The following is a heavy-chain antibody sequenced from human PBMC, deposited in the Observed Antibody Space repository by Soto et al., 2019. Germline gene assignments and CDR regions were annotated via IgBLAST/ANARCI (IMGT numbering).Heavy chain of an antibody. V-gene: IGHV4-59*08. Sequence: KASETLSLTCTVSGGSISRYYWSWIRQPPGKGLEWIGYIYYSGSTNYNPSLKSRVTISVDTSKNQFSLKLSSVTAADTAVYYCARRYGPGFDYWGQGTLVTVSS. CDR2: IYYSGST. D-gene: IGHD4-17*01. CDR3: ARRYGPGFDY. CDR1: GGSISRYY. J-gene: IGHJ4*02.